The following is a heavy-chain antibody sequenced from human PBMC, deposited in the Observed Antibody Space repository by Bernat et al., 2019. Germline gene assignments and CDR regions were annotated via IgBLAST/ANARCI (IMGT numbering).Heavy chain of an antibody. CDR3: ARSRNYDFGAFDI. J-gene: IGHJ3*02. CDR2: ISHDGDYK. V-gene: IGHV3-30*03. CDR1: GFTFTAYG. D-gene: IGHD1-7*01. Sequence: QVQLVESGGGVVQPGRSLRLSCAASGFTFTAYGIHWVRQAPGKGLEWVAIISHDGDYKYYADSVKGRITISRDTSKNTVYLQMDSLRAEATAVYYCARSRNYDFGAFDIWGQGTLVTVSS.